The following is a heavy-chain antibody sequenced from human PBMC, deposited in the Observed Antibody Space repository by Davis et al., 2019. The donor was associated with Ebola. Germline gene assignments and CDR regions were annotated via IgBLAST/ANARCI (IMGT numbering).Heavy chain of an antibody. CDR3: ARGWLRTGMDV. J-gene: IGHJ6*04. Sequence: PSETLSLTCAISGDSVSTGGWNWIRQSPSRGLEWLGRTYYNSKWYSDYAVSLKSRITINPDTSKNQFSLQLNSVTPEDTAVYYCARGWLRTGMDVWGKGTTVTVSS. V-gene: IGHV6-1*01. D-gene: IGHD5-12*01. CDR1: GDSVSTGG. CDR2: TYYNSKWYS.